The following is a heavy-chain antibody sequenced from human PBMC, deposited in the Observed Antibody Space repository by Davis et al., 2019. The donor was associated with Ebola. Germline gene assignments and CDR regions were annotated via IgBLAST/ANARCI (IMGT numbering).Heavy chain of an antibody. J-gene: IGHJ5*02. V-gene: IGHV3-11*06. CDR1: GFTFSDYY. CDR2: ISSSSSYI. CDR3: ARDSAGAAAGINWFDP. D-gene: IGHD6-13*01. Sequence: GGSLRLSCAASGFTFSDYYMSWIRQAPGKGLEWVSSISSSSSYIYYADSVKGRFTISRDNAKNSLYLQMNSLRAEDTAVYYCARDSAGAAAGINWFDPWGQGTLVTVSS.